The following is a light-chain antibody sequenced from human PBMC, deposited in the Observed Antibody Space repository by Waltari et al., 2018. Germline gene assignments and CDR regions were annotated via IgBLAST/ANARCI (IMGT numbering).Light chain of an antibody. J-gene: IGKJ1*01. CDR1: QGISSY. V-gene: IGKV1D-8*02. CDR3: QQYYSFPRT. CDR2: AAS. Sequence: AIWMTQSPSLLPASTGDRVTLSCRRSQGISSYLAWYQQKPGKAPELLIYAASTLQSGFPSRFSGSGAGTDFTLCISCLQSEDFATYDGQQYYSFPRTFGQGTKVEIK.